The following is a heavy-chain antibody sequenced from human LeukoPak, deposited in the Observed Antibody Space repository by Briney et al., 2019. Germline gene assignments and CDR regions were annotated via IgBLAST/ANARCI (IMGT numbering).Heavy chain of an antibody. CDR1: GFSFSSYG. V-gene: IGHV3-23*01. CDR2: ISGSGGST. CDR3: ARDGGYSSSWYGDRGLYY. J-gene: IGHJ4*02. Sequence: GGSLRLSCVASGFSFSSYGMHWVRQAPGKGLEWVSAISGSGGSTYYADSVKGRFTISRDNSKNTLYLQMNSLRAEDTAVYYCARDGGYSSSWYGDRGLYYWGQGTLVTVSS. D-gene: IGHD6-13*01.